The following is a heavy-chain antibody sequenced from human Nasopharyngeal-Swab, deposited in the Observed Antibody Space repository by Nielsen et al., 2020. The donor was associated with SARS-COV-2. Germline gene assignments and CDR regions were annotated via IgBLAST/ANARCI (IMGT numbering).Heavy chain of an antibody. CDR1: GFTSGDYV. CDR3: TRDHFGTEVFSRPHFDY. CDR2: IRTKPYGATT. V-gene: IGHV3-49*04. J-gene: IGHJ4*02. Sequence: SCTTSGFTSGDYVINWVRQAPEKGLEWVGFIRTKPYGATTEYAASVKGRFTISRDDSTSVAYLQMNSLQTEDTGVYYCTRDHFGTEVFSRPHFDYWGQGTLVTVSS. D-gene: IGHD3-3*02.